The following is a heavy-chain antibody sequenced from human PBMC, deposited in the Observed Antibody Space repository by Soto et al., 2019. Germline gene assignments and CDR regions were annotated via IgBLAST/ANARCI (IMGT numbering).Heavy chain of an antibody. J-gene: IGHJ1*01. CDR1: GYTFTSYA. D-gene: IGHD4-17*01. Sequence: QVQLVQSGAEEKKPGASVKVSCKASGYTFTSYAMHWVRQAPGQRLEWMGWINAGNGNTKYSQKFQGRVTITRDTSASTADMELSSLRYEDTAVYYCAREGGGTTVPTTEYFQHWGQGTLVTVSS. CDR2: INAGNGNT. CDR3: AREGGGTTVPTTEYFQH. V-gene: IGHV1-3*05.